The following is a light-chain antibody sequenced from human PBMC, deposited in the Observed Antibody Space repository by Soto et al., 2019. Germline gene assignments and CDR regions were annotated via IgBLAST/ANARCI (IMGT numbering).Light chain of an antibody. CDR2: DNT. CDR1: NIGSKS. CDR3: QVWHSTSDHPVV. J-gene: IGLJ2*01. Sequence: SYELTQPPSVSVAPGQTARIACGGDNIGSKSVHWYQQKPGQAPALVVSDNTDRPSGIPDRFSGSNTGHTATLTISRVEAGDEGDYYCQVWHSTSDHPVVFGGGTQLTVL. V-gene: IGLV3-21*02.